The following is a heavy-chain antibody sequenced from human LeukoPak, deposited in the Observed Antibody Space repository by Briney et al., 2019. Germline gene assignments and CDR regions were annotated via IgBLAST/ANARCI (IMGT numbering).Heavy chain of an antibody. V-gene: IGHV3-21*01. CDR2: ISSTGSSI. Sequence: GGSLRLSCAASGFTFSYYTMSWVRQAPGKGLERVSSISSTGSSIYYADSVKGRFTNSRDNAKNSLYLQMSSLRVEDTAVYYCARDDVAWNDVHWFDPWGQGTLVTVSS. D-gene: IGHD1-1*01. CDR3: ARDDVAWNDVHWFDP. CDR1: GFTFSYYT. J-gene: IGHJ5*02.